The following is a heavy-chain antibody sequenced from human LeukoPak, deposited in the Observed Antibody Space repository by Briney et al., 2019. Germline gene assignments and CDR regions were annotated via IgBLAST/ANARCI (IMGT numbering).Heavy chain of an antibody. V-gene: IGHV3-30*02. Sequence: GGSLRLSCAASGFTFSSYAMSRVRQAPGKGLEWVTFIRYDGSKKYYADSVKGRFTFSRDNSKNMLYLQMNSLRADDTAIYYCVKGRDFYFDYWGQGTLVTVSS. CDR3: VKGRDFYFDY. CDR2: IRYDGSKK. CDR1: GFTFSSYA. D-gene: IGHD3/OR15-3a*01. J-gene: IGHJ4*02.